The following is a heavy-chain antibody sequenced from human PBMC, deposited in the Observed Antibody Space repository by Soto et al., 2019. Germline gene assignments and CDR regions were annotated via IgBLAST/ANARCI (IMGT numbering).Heavy chain of an antibody. Sequence: EVQLLESGGDVVRPGGSLRLSCAASGFTFSSYAMGWVRQAPGKGLEWVAGVSRAGTYTFYADSVRGRFSISRDNSRDKVDLYMNALRGYDTAVYFCVKYTVTEDLGESWGQGTLVSVSS. J-gene: IGHJ5*02. CDR3: VKYTVTEDLGES. CDR1: GFTFSSYA. CDR2: VSRAGTYT. D-gene: IGHD3-16*01. V-gene: IGHV3-23*01.